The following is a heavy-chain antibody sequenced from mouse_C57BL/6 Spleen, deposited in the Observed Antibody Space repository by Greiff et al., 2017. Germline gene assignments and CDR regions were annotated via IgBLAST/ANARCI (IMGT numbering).Heavy chain of an antibody. CDR2: IDPSDSYT. J-gene: IGHJ4*01. Sequence: QVQLQQPGAELVKPGPSVKLSCKASGYTFTSYWMRWVKQRPGQGLEWIGEIDPSDSYTNYNQKFKGKATLTVDTSSSTAYMQLSSLTSEDSAVYYCANYYGSSYRAMDYWGQGTSVTVSS. D-gene: IGHD1-1*01. CDR3: ANYYGSSYRAMDY. CDR1: GYTFTSYW. V-gene: IGHV1-50*01.